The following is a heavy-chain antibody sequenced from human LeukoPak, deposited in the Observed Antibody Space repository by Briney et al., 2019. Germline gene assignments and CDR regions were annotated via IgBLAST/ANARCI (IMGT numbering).Heavy chain of an antibody. Sequence: PGGSLRLSCAASGLPFSVFYMRGVRQAPGKGLEWVSYISRGIRFTLYTASVGGRFTVSRDDAQNFLFLQMNSLRAEDTAVYFCARDRAGSGNYYNNPHGLDLWGQGTTVSVSS. CDR1: GLPFSVFY. CDR2: ISRGIRFT. D-gene: IGHD3-10*01. J-gene: IGHJ6*02. V-gene: IGHV3-11*05. CDR3: ARDRAGSGNYYNNPHGLDL.